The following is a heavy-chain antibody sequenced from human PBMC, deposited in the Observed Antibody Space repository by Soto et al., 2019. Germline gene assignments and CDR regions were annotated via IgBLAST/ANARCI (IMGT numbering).Heavy chain of an antibody. J-gene: IGHJ6*02. V-gene: IGHV4-34*01. CDR2: INHSGST. Sequence: LSLTCAVYGGSFSGYYWSWIRQPPGKGLEWIGEINHSGSTNYNPSLKSRVTISVDTSKNQFSLKLSSVTAADTAVYYCARNLILRIAPLSAHRPSYYYYGMDVWGQGTTVTVSS. CDR3: ARNLILRIAPLSAHRPSYYYYGMDV. D-gene: IGHD6-13*01. CDR1: GGSFSGYY.